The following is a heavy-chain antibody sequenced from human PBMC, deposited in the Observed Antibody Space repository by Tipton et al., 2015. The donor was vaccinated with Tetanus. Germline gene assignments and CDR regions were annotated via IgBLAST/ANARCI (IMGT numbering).Heavy chain of an antibody. CDR3: ARGGGSYDY. J-gene: IGHJ4*02. Sequence: GLVKPSETLSLTCAVYGGSFSGYYWSWIRQPPGKGLEWIGEINHSGSTNYNPSLKSRVTISVDTSKNQFSLKLSSVTAADTAVYYCARGGGSYDYWGQGTLVTVSS. CDR1: GGSFSGYY. V-gene: IGHV4-34*01. CDR2: INHSGST. D-gene: IGHD1-26*01.